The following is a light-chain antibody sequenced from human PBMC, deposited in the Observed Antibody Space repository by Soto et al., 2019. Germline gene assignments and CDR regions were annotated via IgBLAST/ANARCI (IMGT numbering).Light chain of an antibody. CDR1: SGSIASNY. Sequence: NFMLTQTHSVSESPGKTVTISCTRSSGSIASNYVQWYQQRPGSSPTTVIYEDNHRPSGVPGRFSASIDSSSNSASLTIFGLKTEDEADYYCQSYDSSNHWVFGGGTKVTVL. J-gene: IGLJ3*02. V-gene: IGLV6-57*01. CDR3: QSYDSSNHWV. CDR2: EDN.